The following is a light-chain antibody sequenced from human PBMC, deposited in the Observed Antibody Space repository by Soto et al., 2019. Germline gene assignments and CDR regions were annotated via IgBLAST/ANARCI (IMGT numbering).Light chain of an antibody. V-gene: IGKV3-15*01. J-gene: IGKJ1*01. CDR1: QSVSSK. CDR3: QQYGSSPLT. CDR2: GAS. Sequence: EIVITQSPATLSVSPGERATLSCRASQSVSSKLAWYQQKPGQAPRLLIYGASTRATGIPARFSGSGSGTDFTLTISRLEPEDLAVYYCQQYGSSPLTFGQGTKVDI.